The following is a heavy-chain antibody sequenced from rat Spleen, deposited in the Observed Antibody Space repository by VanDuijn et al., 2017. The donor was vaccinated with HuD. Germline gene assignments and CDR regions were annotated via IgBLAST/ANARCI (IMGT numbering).Heavy chain of an antibody. Sequence: EVQLQESGPGLVKPSQSLSLTCSVTGHSISSSYRWNWIRKFPGNRLEWMGYINSAGSTNYNPSLKSRISITRDTSKNQFFLQVNSVTIEDTSTYYWAGSDGVHYNLPFASCGQGTLVTVSS. CDR1: GHSISSSYR. D-gene: IGHD1-12*02. V-gene: IGHV3-3*01. CDR3: AGSDGVHYNLPFAS. CDR2: INSAGST. J-gene: IGHJ3*01.